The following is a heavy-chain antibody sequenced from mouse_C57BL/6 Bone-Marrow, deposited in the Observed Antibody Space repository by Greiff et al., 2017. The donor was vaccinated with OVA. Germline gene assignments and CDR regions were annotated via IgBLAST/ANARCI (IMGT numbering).Heavy chain of an antibody. J-gene: IGHJ1*03. CDR2: IDPSDSYT. CDR3: ASSYYYGSSYGYFDV. D-gene: IGHD1-1*01. V-gene: IGHV1-69*01. CDR1: GYTFTSYW. Sequence: VQLQQPGAELVMPGASVKLSCKASGYTFTSYWMHWVTQRPGQGLEWIGEIDPSDSYTNYNQKFKGKSTLTVDKSSSTAYMQLSSLTSEDSAVYYCASSYYYGSSYGYFDVWGTGTTVTVSS.